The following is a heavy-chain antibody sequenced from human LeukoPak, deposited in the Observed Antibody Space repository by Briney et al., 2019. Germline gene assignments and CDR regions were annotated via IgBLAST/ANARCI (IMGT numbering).Heavy chain of an antibody. CDR2: INHSRGT. Sequence: SETLSLTCAVYGGSFSGYYWSWIRQPPGKGLEWIGEINHSRGTKYSPSLKSRVTISVDTSKNQFSLKLNSVTAADTAVYYCARHSLYGSGTNQDYWGQGTLVTVSS. CDR3: ARHSLYGSGTNQDY. CDR1: GGSFSGYY. V-gene: IGHV4-34*01. D-gene: IGHD3-10*01. J-gene: IGHJ4*02.